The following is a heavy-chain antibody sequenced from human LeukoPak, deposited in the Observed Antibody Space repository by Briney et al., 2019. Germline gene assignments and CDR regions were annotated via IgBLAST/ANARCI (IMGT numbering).Heavy chain of an antibody. CDR2: INPSGGST. D-gene: IGHD3-9*01. Sequence: ASVKVSCKASGYTFTSYYMHWVRQAPGQGLEWMGIINPSGGSTSYAQKFQGRVTMTRDMSTSTVYMELSSLRSEDTAVYYCARERGSLYRIRYFDPYSNWFDPWGQGTLVTVYS. CDR1: GYTFTSYY. V-gene: IGHV1-46*01. CDR3: ARERGSLYRIRYFDPYSNWFDP. J-gene: IGHJ5*02.